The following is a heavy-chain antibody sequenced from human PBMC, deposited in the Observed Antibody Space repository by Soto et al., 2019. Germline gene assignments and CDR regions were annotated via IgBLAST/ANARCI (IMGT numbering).Heavy chain of an antibody. Sequence: GGSLRLSCAASGFTFSSYGMHWVRQAPGKGLEWVAVISYDGSNKYYADSVKGRFTISRDNSKNTLYLQMDSLRAEDTAVYYCAKGFVGGYVAYWGQGTLVTVSS. CDR1: GFTFSSYG. J-gene: IGHJ4*02. V-gene: IGHV3-30*18. CDR2: ISYDGSNK. D-gene: IGHD6-25*01. CDR3: AKGFVGGYVAY.